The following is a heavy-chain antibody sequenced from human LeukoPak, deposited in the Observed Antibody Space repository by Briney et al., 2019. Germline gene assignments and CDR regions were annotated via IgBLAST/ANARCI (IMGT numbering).Heavy chain of an antibody. CDR3: ARTGDYYYYYGMDV. J-gene: IGHJ6*02. Sequence: GGSLRLSCAASGFTFSSYSMTWVRQAPGKGLEWVSSISSSAVSSYYADSVKGRFTISRDNSKNTLYLQMNSLRAEDTAVYYCARTGDYYYYYGMDVWGQGTTVTVSS. D-gene: IGHD7-27*01. V-gene: IGHV3-23*01. CDR1: GFTFSSYS. CDR2: ISSSAVSS.